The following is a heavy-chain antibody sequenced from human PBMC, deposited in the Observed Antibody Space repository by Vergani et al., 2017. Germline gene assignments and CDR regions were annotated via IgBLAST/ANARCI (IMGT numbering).Heavy chain of an antibody. J-gene: IGHJ4*02. CDR3: ARSEGRIHPFDY. CDR2: IYYSGST. CDR1: GGSVSSGSYY. Sequence: QVQLQESGPGLVKPSETLSLTCTVSGGSVSSGSYYWSWIRQPPGKGLEWIGYIYYSGSTNYNPSLKSRVTISVDTSKNQFALKLSSVTAADTAVYYCARSEGRIHPFDYWGQGTLVTVSS. D-gene: IGHD2/OR15-2a*01. V-gene: IGHV4-61*01.